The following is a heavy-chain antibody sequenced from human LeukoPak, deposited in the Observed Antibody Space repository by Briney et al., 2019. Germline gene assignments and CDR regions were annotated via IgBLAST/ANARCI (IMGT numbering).Heavy chain of an antibody. CDR1: GGSISSGGYY. CDR3: ARYSGSGYGRFYFDY. V-gene: IGHV4-30-2*01. CDR2: IYHSGST. Sequence: SQTLSLTCTVSGGSISSGGYYWSWIRQPPGKGLEWIGYIYHSGSTYYNPSLKSRVTISVDTSKNQFSLKLSSVTAADTAVYYCARYSGSGYGRFYFDYWGQGILVTVSS. J-gene: IGHJ4*02. D-gene: IGHD2-2*03.